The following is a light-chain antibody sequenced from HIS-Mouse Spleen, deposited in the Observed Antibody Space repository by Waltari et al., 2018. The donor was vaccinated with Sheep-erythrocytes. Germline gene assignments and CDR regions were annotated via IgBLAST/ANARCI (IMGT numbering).Light chain of an antibody. CDR1: QGIRND. J-gene: IGKJ2*01. CDR3: LQDYNYPYT. Sequence: AIQITQSPSSLSASVGARVTITCPASQGIRNDLGWYQQKPGKAPKLLIYAASSLQSGVPSRFSGSGSGTDFTLTISSLQPEDFATYYCLQDYNYPYTFGQGTKLEIK. V-gene: IGKV1-6*01. CDR2: AAS.